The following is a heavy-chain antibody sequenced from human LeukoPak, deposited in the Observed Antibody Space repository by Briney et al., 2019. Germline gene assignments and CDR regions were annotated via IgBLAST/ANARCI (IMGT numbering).Heavy chain of an antibody. V-gene: IGHV3-7*03. D-gene: IGHD3-3*01. J-gene: IGHJ4*02. CDR3: ARAPKYTYYDFWSGYYPSDY. CDR2: IKQDGSEK. Sequence: SGGSLRLSCAASGFTFSSYAMSWVRQAPGKGLEWVANIKQDGSEKYYVDSVKGRFTISRDNAKNSLYLQMNSLRAEDTAVYYCARAPKYTYYDFWSGYYPSDYWGQGTLVTVSS. CDR1: GFTFSSYA.